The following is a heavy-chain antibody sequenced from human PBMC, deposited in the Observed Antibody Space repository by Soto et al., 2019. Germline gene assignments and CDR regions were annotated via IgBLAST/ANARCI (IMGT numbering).Heavy chain of an antibody. J-gene: IGHJ4*02. V-gene: IGHV3-7*01. D-gene: IGHD6-13*01. Sequence: EVQLVESGGGLVQPGGSLRLSCAASGFTFSNYWMNWVRQAPGKGLEWVANIKEDGSQQYYVESVKGRFTISRDNAKNSVVLQMNSLRVEDTAVYYCLGAGAAATGRGQGTLVTVSS. CDR2: IKEDGSQQ. CDR3: LGAGAAATG. CDR1: GFTFSNYW.